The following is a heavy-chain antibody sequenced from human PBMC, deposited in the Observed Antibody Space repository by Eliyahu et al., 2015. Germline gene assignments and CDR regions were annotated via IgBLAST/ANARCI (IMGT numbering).Heavy chain of an antibody. D-gene: IGHD6-19*01. CDR3: AIEGGSSGPRWFDP. J-gene: IGHJ5*02. CDR2: IVPIFGTA. CDR1: GXTFNSHT. Sequence: QVQLVQSGAEVKKPGSSVKVTCRASGXTFNSHTISWVRQAPGQGIEWMGGIVPIFGTARYAQKFRGRVTITADKSTSTVYMEVRSLRFEDTAVYYCAIEGGSSGPRWFDPWGQGTLVVVSS. V-gene: IGHV1-69*06.